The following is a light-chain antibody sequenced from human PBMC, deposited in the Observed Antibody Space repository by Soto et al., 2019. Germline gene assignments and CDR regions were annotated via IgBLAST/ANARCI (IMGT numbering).Light chain of an antibody. CDR1: ISDVGNYKY. CDR3: FSYTSSGTYV. CDR2: EVS. V-gene: IGLV2-14*01. J-gene: IGLJ1*01. Sequence: QSALTQPSSVSGSPGQSITISCTGTISDVGNYKYVSWYQQHPGKAPKLMIYEVSNRPSGVSNRFSGSKSGNTASLTISGLQAEDETDYYCFSYTSSGTYVFRTGTKV.